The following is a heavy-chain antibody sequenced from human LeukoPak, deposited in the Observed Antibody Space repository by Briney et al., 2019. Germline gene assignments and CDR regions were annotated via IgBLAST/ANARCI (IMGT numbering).Heavy chain of an antibody. J-gene: IGHJ6*02. Sequence: GEALQISCEGSGYSFNSYWIGWVRPMPGKGLEWMGILYPGDSDTRYSPSFQGQVTLSADKSISTAYLQWSSLKASDSAMYYCARAYRSALYCSSTRCYPFGMDVWGQGTTVTVSS. CDR2: LYPGDSDT. CDR3: ARAYRSALYCSSTRCYPFGMDV. D-gene: IGHD2-2*01. V-gene: IGHV5-51*01. CDR1: GYSFNSYW.